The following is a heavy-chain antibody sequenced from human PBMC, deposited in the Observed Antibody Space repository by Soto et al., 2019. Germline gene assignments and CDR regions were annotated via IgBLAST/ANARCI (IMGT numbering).Heavy chain of an antibody. CDR1: GGCISSYY. V-gene: IGHV4-59*08. J-gene: IGHJ5*02. CDR2: IYYSGST. D-gene: IGHD3-9*01. CDR3: ARLYYDILTGYYQPRVLAWFDR. Sequence: PSETLSLTCTGSGGCISSYYWCWLLQPPGKGLEWIGYIYYSGSTNYNPSLKSRVTISVDTSKNQFSLKLSCVTAADAAVYYCARLYYDILTGYYQPRVLAWFDRWGQGTLVTVSS.